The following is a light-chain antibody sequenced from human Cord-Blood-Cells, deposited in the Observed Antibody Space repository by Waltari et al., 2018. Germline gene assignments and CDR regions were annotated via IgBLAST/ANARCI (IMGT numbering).Light chain of an antibody. J-gene: IGKJ3*01. CDR3: QQFNSYPMATFT. CDR1: QGISSA. Sequence: AIQLTQSPSSLSASVGDRVTITCLASQGISSALAWYQQKPGKAPKLLIYDASSLESGVPSRFSGSGSGTDFTLTISSLQPEDFATYYCQQFNSYPMATFTFGPGTKVDIK. V-gene: IGKV1-13*02. CDR2: DAS.